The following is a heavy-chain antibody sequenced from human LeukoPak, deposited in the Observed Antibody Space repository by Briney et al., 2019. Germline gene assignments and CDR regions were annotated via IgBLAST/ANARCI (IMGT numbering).Heavy chain of an antibody. CDR2: INHSGST. Sequence: SETLSLTCAVYGGSFSGYYWSWIRQPPGEGLEWIGEINHSGSTNYNPSLKRRVTISVDTSKNQFSLKLSSVTAADTAVYYCARGLPNYYDSSGYRTEYFQHWGQGTLVTVSS. D-gene: IGHD3-22*01. V-gene: IGHV4-34*01. CDR3: ARGLPNYYDSSGYRTEYFQH. CDR1: GGSFSGYY. J-gene: IGHJ1*01.